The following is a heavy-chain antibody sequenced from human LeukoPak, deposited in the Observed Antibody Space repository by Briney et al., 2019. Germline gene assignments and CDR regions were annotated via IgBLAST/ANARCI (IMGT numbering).Heavy chain of an antibody. CDR3: TRVDVDTAMVFDY. V-gene: IGHV3-15*01. D-gene: IGHD5-18*01. J-gene: IGHJ4*02. Sequence: GGSLRLSCAASGFTFSSYSMNWVRQAPGKGLEWVGRIKSKTDGGTTDYAAPVKGRFTISRDDSKNTLYLQMNSLKTEDTAVYYCTRVDVDTAMVFDYWGQGTLVTVSS. CDR1: GFTFSSYS. CDR2: IKSKTDGGTT.